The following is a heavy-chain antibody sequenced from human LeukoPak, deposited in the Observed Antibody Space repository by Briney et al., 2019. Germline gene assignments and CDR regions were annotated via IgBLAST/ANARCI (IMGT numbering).Heavy chain of an antibody. D-gene: IGHD6-19*01. Sequence: PGGSLRLSCAASGFSFSSYGMHWVRQAPGKGLEWVPFIRYDGSNKYYADSVKGRSTISRDNSKNTLYLQMNSLRAEDTAVYYCAKDLEWEAVAGHAFDIWGQGTMVTVSS. CDR2: IRYDGSNK. CDR3: AKDLEWEAVAGHAFDI. CDR1: GFSFSSYG. V-gene: IGHV3-30*02. J-gene: IGHJ3*02.